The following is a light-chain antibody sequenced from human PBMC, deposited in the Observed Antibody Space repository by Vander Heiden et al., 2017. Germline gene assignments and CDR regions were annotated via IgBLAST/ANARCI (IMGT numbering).Light chain of an antibody. CDR3: QQSYTIPLT. CDR2: DAS. V-gene: IGKV1-39*01. J-gene: IGKJ2*01. CDR1: QSIASF. Sequence: DIQMTQTTSSLSASVGDSVTITCRASQSIASFLNWYQQKPGKAPNLLIYDASTLQSGVPSRFTAIGSGTDFTLTISSLQPEDFATYYCQQSYTIPLTFGQGTKLEIK.